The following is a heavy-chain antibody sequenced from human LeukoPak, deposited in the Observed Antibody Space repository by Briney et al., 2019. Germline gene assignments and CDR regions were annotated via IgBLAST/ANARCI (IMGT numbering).Heavy chain of an antibody. Sequence: GASVTVSCKASGGTFSSYAISWVRQAPGQGLEWMGGIIPIFGTANYAQKFQGRVTITADESTSTAYMELSSLRSEDTAVYYCAREGSAAVSGLDYWGQGTLVTVSS. D-gene: IGHD6-13*01. CDR3: AREGSAAVSGLDY. CDR1: GGTFSSYA. J-gene: IGHJ4*02. CDR2: IIPIFGTA. V-gene: IGHV1-69*13.